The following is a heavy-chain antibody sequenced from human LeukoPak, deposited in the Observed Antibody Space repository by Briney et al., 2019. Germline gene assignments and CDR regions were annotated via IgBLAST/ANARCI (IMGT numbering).Heavy chain of an antibody. CDR2: ISGSGGST. D-gene: IGHD3-22*01. Sequence: PGGSLRLSCAASGFTFSSYGMSWVRQAPGKGLEWVSAISGSGGSTYYADSVKGRFTISRDNSKNTLYLQMNSLRAEDTAVYYCARVPDYYDSSGYSIHDAFDIWGQGTMVTVSS. CDR1: GFTFSSYG. V-gene: IGHV3-23*01. J-gene: IGHJ3*02. CDR3: ARVPDYYDSSGYSIHDAFDI.